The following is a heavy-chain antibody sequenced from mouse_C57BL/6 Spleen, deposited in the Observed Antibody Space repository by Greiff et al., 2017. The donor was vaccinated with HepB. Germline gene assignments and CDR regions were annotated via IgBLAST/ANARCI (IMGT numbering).Heavy chain of an antibody. CDR2: IDPSDSYT. CDR1: GYTFTSYW. V-gene: IGHV1-69*01. D-gene: IGHD2-5*01. CDR3: AYSNYAFDY. Sequence: VQLQQPGAELVMPGASVKLSCKASGYTFTSYWMHWVKQRPGQGLEWIGEIDPSDSYTNYNQKFKGKSTLTVDKSSSTAYMQLSSLTSEDSAVYYWAYSNYAFDYWGQGTTLTVAS. J-gene: IGHJ2*01.